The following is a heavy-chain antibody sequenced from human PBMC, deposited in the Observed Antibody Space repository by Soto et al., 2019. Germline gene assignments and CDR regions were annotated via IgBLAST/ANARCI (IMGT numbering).Heavy chain of an antibody. J-gene: IGHJ4*02. Sequence: ASVKVSCKTSGYTFTNFGLSWVRQAPGQGLEWMGWISAYYGNTNYAQNFQGRVTMTTDTSTSTAYMELRSLRSDDTAVYYCARGGTPIDNWGQGTLVTVSS. CDR1: GYTFTNFG. D-gene: IGHD3-16*01. CDR3: ARGGTPIDN. CDR2: ISAYYGNT. V-gene: IGHV1-18*01.